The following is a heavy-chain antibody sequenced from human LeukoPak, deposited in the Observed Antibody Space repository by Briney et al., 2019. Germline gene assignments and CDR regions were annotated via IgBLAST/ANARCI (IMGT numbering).Heavy chain of an antibody. CDR3: ARGRTRYCSGGSCPQGWFDP. D-gene: IGHD2-15*01. Sequence: SETLSLTCTVSGGSISSYYWSWIRQPPGKGLEWIGYIYYSGSTNYNPSLKSRVTISVDTSKNQFSLKLSSVTAADTAVDYCARGRTRYCSGGSCPQGWFDPWGQGTLVTVSS. CDR1: GGSISSYY. J-gene: IGHJ5*02. V-gene: IGHV4-59*01. CDR2: IYYSGST.